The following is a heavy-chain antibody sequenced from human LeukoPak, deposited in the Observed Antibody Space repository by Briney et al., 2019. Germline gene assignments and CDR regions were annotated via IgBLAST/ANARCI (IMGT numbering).Heavy chain of an antibody. D-gene: IGHD1-7*01. V-gene: IGHV6-1*01. CDR3: ARNYSPDFDY. J-gene: IGHJ4*02. Sequence: SQTLSLTCAISGDSVSSSSSAWSWIRQSPSRGLEWLGRTYYRSKWIHDYAVSVKSRITINPDTSKNQFSLQLNSVTPEDTAVYYCARNYSPDFDYWGQGTLVTVSS. CDR2: TYYRSKWIH. CDR1: GDSVSSSSSA.